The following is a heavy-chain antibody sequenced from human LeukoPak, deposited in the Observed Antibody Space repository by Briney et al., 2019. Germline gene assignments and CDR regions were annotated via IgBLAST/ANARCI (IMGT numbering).Heavy chain of an antibody. CDR1: GYAFTRHY. D-gene: IGHD1-26*01. CDR3: ARHNSVGDYAWWFDP. CDR2: INPSGSST. J-gene: IGHJ5*02. V-gene: IGHV1-46*01. Sequence: ASVKVSCKASGYAFTRHYMHWVRQAPGQGHEWMGLINPSGSSTIYAQKFQGRVTMTRDMSTSTDYMKLSSLRSEDPAVYYCARHNSVGDYAWWFDPWGQGTLVTVSS.